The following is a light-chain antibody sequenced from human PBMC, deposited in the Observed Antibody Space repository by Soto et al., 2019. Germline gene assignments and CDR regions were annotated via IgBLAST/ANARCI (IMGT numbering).Light chain of an antibody. J-gene: IGKJ4*01. CDR1: QSVSSSY. CDR2: GAS. Sequence: EIVLTQSPGTLSLSPGERATLSCRASQSVSSSYLAWYQQKPGQAPRLLIYGASSRATGIPDRFSGSGSGTDFTLTISRLEPEDFSVYYCQQHDNSPLTFGGGTKV. V-gene: IGKV3-20*01. CDR3: QQHDNSPLT.